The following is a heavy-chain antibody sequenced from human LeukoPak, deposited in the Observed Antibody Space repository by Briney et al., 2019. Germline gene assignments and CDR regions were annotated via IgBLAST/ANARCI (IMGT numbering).Heavy chain of an antibody. D-gene: IGHD3-10*01. CDR1: GFTFSSYG. CDR2: ISYDGSNK. CDR3: AKVLDRSGSHLNWFDP. V-gene: IGHV3-30*18. Sequence: PGGSLRLSCAASGFTFSSYGMHWVRQAPGKGLEWVAVISYDGSNKYYADSVKGRFTISRDNSKNTLYLQMNSLRAEDTAVYYCAKVLDRSGSHLNWFDPWGQGTLVTVSS. J-gene: IGHJ5*02.